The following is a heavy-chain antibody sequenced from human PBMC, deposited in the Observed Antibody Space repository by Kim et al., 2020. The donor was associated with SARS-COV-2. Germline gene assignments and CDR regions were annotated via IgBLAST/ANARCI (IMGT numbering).Heavy chain of an antibody. D-gene: IGHD6-13*01. V-gene: IGHV3-66*01. Sequence: SVKGRFTISRDNSKNTLYLQMNSLRAEDTAVYYCARYSSSWYRYEYYFDYWGQGTLVTVSS. CDR3: ARYSSSWYRYEYYFDY. J-gene: IGHJ4*02.